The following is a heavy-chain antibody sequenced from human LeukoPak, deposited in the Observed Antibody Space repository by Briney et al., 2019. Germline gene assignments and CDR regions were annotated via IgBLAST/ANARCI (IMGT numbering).Heavy chain of an antibody. Sequence: SETLSLTCAVSGGSISSSNWWSWARRPPGKGLEWIGEIYHSGSTNYNPSLKSRVTISVDKSKNQFSLKLSSVTAADAAVYYCARDQGRVAPSWYFDLWGRGTLVSVSS. D-gene: IGHD5-12*01. V-gene: IGHV4-4*02. J-gene: IGHJ2*01. CDR1: GGSISSSNW. CDR3: ARDQGRVAPSWYFDL. CDR2: IYHSGST.